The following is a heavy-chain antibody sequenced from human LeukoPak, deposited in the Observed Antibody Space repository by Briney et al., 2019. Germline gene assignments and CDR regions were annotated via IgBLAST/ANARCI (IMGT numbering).Heavy chain of an antibody. CDR2: IYYSGST. CDR1: GGSISSYY. CDR3: ARRYDILPMDV. Sequence: PSETLSLTCTVSGGSISSYYWSWIRQPPGKGLEWIGYIYYSGSTNYNPSLKSRVTISVDTPKNQFSLKLSSVTAADTAVYYCARRYDILPMDVWGQGTTVTVSS. V-gene: IGHV4-59*08. J-gene: IGHJ6*02. D-gene: IGHD3-9*01.